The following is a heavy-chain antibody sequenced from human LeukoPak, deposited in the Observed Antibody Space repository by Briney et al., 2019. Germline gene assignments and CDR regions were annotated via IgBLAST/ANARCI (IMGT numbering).Heavy chain of an antibody. CDR2: INPNSGGT. CDR1: GYTFTVYH. D-gene: IGHD5-18*01. J-gene: IGHJ4*02. Sequence: ASVKVSCTASGYTFTVYHIHWVRQAPGQGLEWMGWINPNSGGTNYAQKFQGRVTMTRDTSISTAYMELSRLRSDDTAVYYCARVISYGLDYWGQGTLVTVSS. V-gene: IGHV1-2*02. CDR3: ARVISYGLDY.